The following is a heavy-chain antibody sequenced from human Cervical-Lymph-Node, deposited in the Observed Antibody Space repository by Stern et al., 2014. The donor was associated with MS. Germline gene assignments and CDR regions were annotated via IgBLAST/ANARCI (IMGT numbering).Heavy chain of an antibody. Sequence: VQLVESGGGVVQPGGSLRLSCAASGFNFSHYAMHWVRQAPGQGLEWVAAVSSEGSNKYHADSVKARFTISRDNSKNTVYLQINSLRDDDTAVYYCATQIWFDYWGQGTLVTVSS. V-gene: IGHV3-30-3*01. CDR2: VSSEGSNK. CDR3: ATQIWFDY. CDR1: GFNFSHYA. J-gene: IGHJ4*02. D-gene: IGHD3-16*01.